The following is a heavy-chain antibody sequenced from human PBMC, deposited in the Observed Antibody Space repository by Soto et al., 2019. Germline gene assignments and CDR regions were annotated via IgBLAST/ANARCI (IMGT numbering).Heavy chain of an antibody. CDR1: GGSISSYY. CDR2: IYYSGST. CDR3: ARAPRGNYGSHSYFDY. V-gene: IGHV4-59*01. Sequence: SETLSLTCTVSGGSISSYYWSWIRQPPGKGLEWIGYIYYSGSTNYDPSLKSRVTISVDTSKNQFSLKLSSVAAADTAVYYCARAPRGNYGSHSYFDYWGQGTLVTVSS. D-gene: IGHD3-10*01. J-gene: IGHJ4*02.